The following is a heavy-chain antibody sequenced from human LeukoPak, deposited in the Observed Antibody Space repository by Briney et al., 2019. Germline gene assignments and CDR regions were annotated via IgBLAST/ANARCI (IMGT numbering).Heavy chain of an antibody. CDR1: GDSVSSNSAA. CDR2: TYYRSKWYN. Sequence: PSQTLSLTCAISGDSVSSNSAAWNWIRQSPSRGLEWLGRTYYRSKWYNDYAVSVKSRITINPDTSKNQFSLQLNSVTPEDTAVYYCARSTPRYCSGGSCSPWGRNGMDVWGQGTTVTVSS. D-gene: IGHD2-15*01. V-gene: IGHV6-1*01. J-gene: IGHJ6*02. CDR3: ARSTPRYCSGGSCSPWGRNGMDV.